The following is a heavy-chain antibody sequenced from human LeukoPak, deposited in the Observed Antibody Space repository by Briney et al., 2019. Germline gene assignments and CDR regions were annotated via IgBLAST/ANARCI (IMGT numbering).Heavy chain of an antibody. D-gene: IGHD5-12*01. CDR3: ARGGGWLPFDY. Sequence: SETLSLTCTVSGGSISSGDYYWSWIRQPPGKGLEWIGYIYYSGSTYYNPSLKSRVTISVDTSKNQFSLKLSSVTAADTAVYYCARGGGWLPFDYWGQGTLVTVSS. V-gene: IGHV4-30-4*01. CDR2: IYYSGST. CDR1: GGSISSGDYY. J-gene: IGHJ4*02.